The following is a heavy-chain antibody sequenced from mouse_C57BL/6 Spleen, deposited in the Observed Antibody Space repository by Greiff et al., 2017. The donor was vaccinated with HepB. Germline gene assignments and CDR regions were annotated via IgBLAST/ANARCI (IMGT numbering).Heavy chain of an antibody. CDR2: INPSNGGT. J-gene: IGHJ2*01. D-gene: IGHD2-5*01. CDR1: GYTFTSYW. CDR3: ARGGAYYSNYVGY. Sequence: VQLQQSGTELVKPGASVKLSCKASGYTFTSYWMHWVKQRPGQGLEWIGNINPSNGGTNYNEKFKSKATLTVDKSSSTAYMQLSSLTSEDSAVYYCARGGAYYSNYVGYWGQGTTLTVSS. V-gene: IGHV1-53*01.